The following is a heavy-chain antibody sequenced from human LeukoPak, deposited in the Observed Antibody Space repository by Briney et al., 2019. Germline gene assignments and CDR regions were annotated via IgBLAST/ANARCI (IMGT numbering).Heavy chain of an antibody. CDR1: GYTFTSYG. J-gene: IGHJ4*02. CDR3: ATLVVANQEEY. Sequence: ASVKVSCKASGYTFTSYGISWVRQAPGQGLEWMGMINPCDGGTTYSQKFQGRVTMTRDTSTSTVYMELSSLRSEDTAAYYCATLVVANQEEYWGQGTLVTVSS. D-gene: IGHD2-15*01. V-gene: IGHV1-18*01. CDR2: INPCDGGT.